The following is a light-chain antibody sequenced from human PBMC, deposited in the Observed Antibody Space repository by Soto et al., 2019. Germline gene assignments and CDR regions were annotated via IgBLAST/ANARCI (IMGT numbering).Light chain of an antibody. Sequence: QSALTQPASVSGSPGQSITISCTGTSSDIGGYKYVSWYQQHPGKVPKLVIYDVTNRPSGVSNRFSGSKSGNTASLTISGLQAEDEADYYCSSYASSSTWVFGGGTKLTV. CDR2: DVT. CDR1: SSDIGGYKY. CDR3: SSYASSSTWV. J-gene: IGLJ3*02. V-gene: IGLV2-14*03.